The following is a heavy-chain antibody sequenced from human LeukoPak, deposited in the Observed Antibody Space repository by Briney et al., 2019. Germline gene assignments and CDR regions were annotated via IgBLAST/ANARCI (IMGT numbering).Heavy chain of an antibody. CDR2: ISENGGRT. Sequence: PGGSLRLSCAASGFTFRRYAMSWVRQAPGKGLEWISVISENGGRTYYADSVKGRFTISRDNSKNTLYLQMNSLRAEDTAVYYCARDRLDFGSTVTTSWSYYFDYWGQGTLVTVSS. CDR1: GFTFRRYA. J-gene: IGHJ4*02. D-gene: IGHD4-17*01. CDR3: ARDRLDFGSTVTTSWSYYFDY. V-gene: IGHV3-23*01.